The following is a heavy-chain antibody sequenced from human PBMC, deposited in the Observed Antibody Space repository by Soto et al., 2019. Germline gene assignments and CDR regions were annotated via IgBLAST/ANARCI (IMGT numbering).Heavy chain of an antibody. Sequence: GESLKISCKGSGYSFTSYWIGWVRQMPGKGLEWMGIIYPGDSDTRYSPSFQGQVTISADKSISTAYLQWSSLKASDTAMYYCARIRGSDDSSSFAFDIWGQGTMVTVSS. CDR1: GYSFTSYW. V-gene: IGHV5-51*01. CDR3: ARIRGSDDSSSFAFDI. CDR2: IYPGDSDT. D-gene: IGHD6-6*01. J-gene: IGHJ3*02.